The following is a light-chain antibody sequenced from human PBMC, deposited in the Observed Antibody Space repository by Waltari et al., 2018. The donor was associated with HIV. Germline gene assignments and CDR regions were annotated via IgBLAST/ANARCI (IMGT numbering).Light chain of an antibody. CDR2: DAS. J-gene: IGKJ3*01. V-gene: IGKV1-39*01. CDR1: QTVNNK. CDR3: QQSFSYPLT. Sequence: DIQMTQSPSSLSASVGDRVTITCRASQTVNNKLNWYQQKPGEAPKVVIYDASTLQSGVPSRFRGGGSWTDFTLTITSLQRDDFATYFCQQSFSYPLTFGPGTKVDI.